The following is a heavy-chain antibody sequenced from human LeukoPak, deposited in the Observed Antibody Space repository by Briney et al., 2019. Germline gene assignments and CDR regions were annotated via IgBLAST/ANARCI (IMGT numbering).Heavy chain of an antibody. J-gene: IGHJ5*02. Sequence: ASVRVSCTASGYTFTGYYMHWVRQAPGQGLEWMGWINPNSGGTNYAQKFQGGVTMTRDTSISTAYMELSRLRSDDTAVYYCARDSFTMVRGGRFDPWGQGTLVTVSS. CDR2: INPNSGGT. V-gene: IGHV1-2*02. CDR3: ARDSFTMVRGGRFDP. D-gene: IGHD3-10*01. CDR1: GYTFTGYY.